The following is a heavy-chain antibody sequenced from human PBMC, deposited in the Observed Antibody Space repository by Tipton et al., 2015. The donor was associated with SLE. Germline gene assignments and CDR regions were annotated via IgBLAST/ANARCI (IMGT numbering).Heavy chain of an antibody. J-gene: IGHJ4*02. V-gene: IGHV4-31*03. D-gene: IGHD4-23*01. Sequence: TLSLTCTVSGGSISSGDYFWNWIRQHPGKGLEWIGYIYCSGSTYYNPSLKSRVTISVDTSKNQFSLKLSSVTAADTAVYYCALVPRWHYYFDYWGQGTLVTVSS. CDR1: GGSISSGDYF. CDR2: IYCSGST. CDR3: ALVPRWHYYFDY.